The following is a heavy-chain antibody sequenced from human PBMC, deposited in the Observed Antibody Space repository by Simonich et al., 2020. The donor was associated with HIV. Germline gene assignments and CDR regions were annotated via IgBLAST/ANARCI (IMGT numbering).Heavy chain of an antibody. J-gene: IGHJ4*02. Sequence: QVQLVQSGAEVKKPGASVKVSCKTSGYTFTGHYMHWGRQAPGQGLEWRGWVNHNSCGTNYAQSFQGRGTMTRDTSISTADMKLSRLRSDDTAVYYCARVSTVTHGDYWGQGTLVTVSS. CDR3: ARVSTVTHGDY. V-gene: IGHV1-2*02. CDR2: VNHNSCGT. D-gene: IGHD4-17*01. CDR1: GYTFTGHY.